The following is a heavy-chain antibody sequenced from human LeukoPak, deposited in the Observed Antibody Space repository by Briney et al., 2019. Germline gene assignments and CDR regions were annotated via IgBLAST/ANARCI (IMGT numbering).Heavy chain of an antibody. J-gene: IGHJ5*02. V-gene: IGHV1-18*01. D-gene: IGHD6-13*01. CDR2: ISAYNGNT. Sequence: GASVKVSCKASGYTFTSYGISWVRQAPGQGLEWMGWISAYNGNTNYAQKLQGRVTMTTDTSTSIAYMELRSLRSDDTAVYYCARDLTFEAAGTSRFDPWGQGTLVTVSS. CDR1: GYTFTSYG. CDR3: ARDLTFEAAGTSRFDP.